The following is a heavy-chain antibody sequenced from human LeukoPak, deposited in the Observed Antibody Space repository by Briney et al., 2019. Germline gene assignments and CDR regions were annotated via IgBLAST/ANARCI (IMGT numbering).Heavy chain of an antibody. J-gene: IGHJ4*02. CDR1: GGSISSGSYY. V-gene: IGHV4-61*02. CDR3: ATEELAGTTSPDY. Sequence: PSETLSLTCTVSGGSISSGSYYWSWIRQPAGKGLEWIGRIYTSGSTNYNPSLKSRVTISVDTSKNQFSLKLSSVTAADTAVFYCATEELAGTTSPDYWGQGTLVTVSS. CDR2: IYTSGST. D-gene: IGHD2-2*01.